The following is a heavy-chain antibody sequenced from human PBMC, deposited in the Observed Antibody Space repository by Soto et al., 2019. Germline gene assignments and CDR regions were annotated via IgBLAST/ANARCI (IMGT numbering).Heavy chain of an antibody. Sequence: SETLSLTCAVYGGSFSGYYWIWIRQPPGKGLEWIGEINHSGSTSYNPSLKSRVTISVDTSKNQFSLKLSSVTAADTAVYYCARREDYYDSSGYLRPWGQGTLVTVSS. J-gene: IGHJ5*02. CDR1: GGSFSGYY. D-gene: IGHD3-22*01. V-gene: IGHV4-34*01. CDR2: INHSGST. CDR3: ARREDYYDSSGYLRP.